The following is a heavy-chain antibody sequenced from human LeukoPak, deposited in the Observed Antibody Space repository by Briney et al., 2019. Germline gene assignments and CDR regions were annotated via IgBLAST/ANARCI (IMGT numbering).Heavy chain of an antibody. CDR2: IYHSGST. J-gene: IGHJ5*02. CDR3: ARVGTGNNWFDP. V-gene: IGHV4-30-2*01. Sequence: SETLSLTCAVSGGSISSGGYSWSWIRQPPGKGLEWIGYIYHSGSTYYNPSLKSRVTISVDRSKNQFSLKLSSVTAADTAVYYCARVGTGNNWFDPWGQGTLVTVSS. D-gene: IGHD1-1*01. CDR1: GGSISSGGYS.